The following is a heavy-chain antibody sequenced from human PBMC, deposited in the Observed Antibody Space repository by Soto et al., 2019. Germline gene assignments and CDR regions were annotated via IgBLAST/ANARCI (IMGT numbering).Heavy chain of an antibody. V-gene: IGHV3-48*01. CDR2: ISSGSSTI. CDR1: GFTFSSYN. Sequence: EVQLVESGGGLVQPGGSLRLSCAASGFTFSSYNMNWVRQAPGKGLEWISYISSGSSTIYYADSVKGRFTISRDNAKNSLYLQMNSLRAEDTTVYYCARRGSSGYYYYTDVWGEGPTVTVSS. CDR3: ARRGSSGYYYYTDV. D-gene: IGHD1-26*01. J-gene: IGHJ6*03.